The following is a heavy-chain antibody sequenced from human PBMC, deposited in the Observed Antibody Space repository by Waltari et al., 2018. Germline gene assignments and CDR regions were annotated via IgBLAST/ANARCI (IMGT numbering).Heavy chain of an antibody. Sequence: QVQLQESGPGLVKPSETLALTCTVSGDSISNTFCGWIRQAPGGGLDWIGFMYYSGSPYYNPSLGSRVTISVDRAQNQLSLKLTYATAADTAVYYCARLLGDGALDVWGQGTKVTVSS. D-gene: IGHD3-16*01. CDR2: MYYSGSP. J-gene: IGHJ3*01. CDR1: GDSISNTF. CDR3: ARLLGDGALDV. V-gene: IGHV4-59*08.